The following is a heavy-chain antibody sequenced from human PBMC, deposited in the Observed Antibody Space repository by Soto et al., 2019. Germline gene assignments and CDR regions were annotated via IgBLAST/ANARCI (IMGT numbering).Heavy chain of an antibody. CDR3: ARHLYASGTHFDY. Sequence: SETMSLTCTFSGCSLSSYCLILIRPPPGKGLEWIGYIHSSGSTHYNPSLQSRVTISLDTSKNQFSLKLSSVTAADTAVYFCARHLYASGTHFDYWGQGTLVTVSS. CDR1: GCSLSSYC. V-gene: IGHV4-59*08. CDR2: IHSSGST. D-gene: IGHD3-10*01. J-gene: IGHJ4*02.